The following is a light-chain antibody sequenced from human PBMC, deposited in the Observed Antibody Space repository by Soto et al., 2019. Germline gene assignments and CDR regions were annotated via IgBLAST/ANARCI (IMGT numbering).Light chain of an antibody. CDR3: QQFNSYPRT. CDR2: DAS. J-gene: IGKJ3*01. CDR1: QGISSA. Sequence: AIQLTQSPSSLSASVGDRVTITCRASQGISSALAWYQQKPGQAPKLLIYDASSLESGVPSRVSGSGSGTDFTLTISSLQPVATYYCQQFNSYPRTFGPGTKVDIK. V-gene: IGKV1-13*02.